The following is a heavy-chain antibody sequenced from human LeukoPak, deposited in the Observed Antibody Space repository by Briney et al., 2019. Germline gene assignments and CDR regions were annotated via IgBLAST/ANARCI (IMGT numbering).Heavy chain of an antibody. V-gene: IGHV4-39*01. Sequence: PSETLSLTCTVSGGSISSSSYYWGWIRQPPGKGLEWIGSIYYSGSTYYNPSLKSRVTISVDTSKNQFSLKLSSVTAADTAVYYCARVRSGGLFSAGPRGKTFDYWGQGTLVTVSS. CDR2: IYYSGST. CDR3: ARVRSGGLFSAGPRGKTFDY. J-gene: IGHJ4*02. CDR1: GGSISSSSYY. D-gene: IGHD3-16*01.